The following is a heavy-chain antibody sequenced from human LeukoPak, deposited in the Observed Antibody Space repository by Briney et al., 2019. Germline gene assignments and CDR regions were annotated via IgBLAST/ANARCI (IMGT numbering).Heavy chain of an antibody. Sequence: PGGSLRLSCAASGFTFDDYAMHWVRQAPGKGLEWVSGISRNSGSIGYADSVKGRFTISRDNAKNSLYLQMNSLRAEDTALYYCAKDTRRGVVVVAATGALDYWGQGTLVTVSS. V-gene: IGHV3-9*01. J-gene: IGHJ4*02. CDR2: ISRNSGSI. CDR1: GFTFDDYA. D-gene: IGHD2-15*01. CDR3: AKDTRRGVVVVAATGALDY.